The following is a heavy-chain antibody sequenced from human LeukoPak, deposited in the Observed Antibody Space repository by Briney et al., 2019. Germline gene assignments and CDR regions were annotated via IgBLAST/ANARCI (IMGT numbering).Heavy chain of an antibody. Sequence: GSLRLSCAASGFTFSSNAMSWVRPAPGKGLEWVSAISGSAGSTNYADSVKGRFTISRDNSKNTLYLQMNSLSAEDTAVYYCAKDRGYSYGYSADYWGQGALVTVSS. V-gene: IGHV3-23*01. CDR1: GFTFSSNA. J-gene: IGHJ4*02. D-gene: IGHD5-18*01. CDR2: ISGSAGST. CDR3: AKDRGYSYGYSADY.